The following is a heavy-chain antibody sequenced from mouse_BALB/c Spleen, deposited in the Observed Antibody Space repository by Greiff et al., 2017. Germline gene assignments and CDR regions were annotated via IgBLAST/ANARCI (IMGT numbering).Heavy chain of an antibody. D-gene: IGHD2-2*01. CDR3: VRHGLRYYAMDY. V-gene: IGHV10-1*02. CDR1: GFTFNTYA. Sequence: EVQLQESGGGLVQPKGSLKLSCAASGFTFNTYAMNWVRQAPGKGLEWVARIRSKSNNYATYYADSVKDRFTISRDDSQSMLYLQMNNLKTEDTAMYYCVRHGLRYYAMDYWGQGTSVTVSS. J-gene: IGHJ4*01. CDR2: IRSKSNNYAT.